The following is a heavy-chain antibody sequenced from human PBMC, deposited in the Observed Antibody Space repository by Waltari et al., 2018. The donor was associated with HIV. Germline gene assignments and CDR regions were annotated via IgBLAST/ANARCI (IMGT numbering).Heavy chain of an antibody. J-gene: IGHJ4*02. CDR2: IRSKAYGGTT. CDR1: GFTFGATP. CDR3: TKGRMTTDY. Sequence: EVQLVESGGGLVRPGRSRQLSCTPTGFTFGATPMTWFRQAPGKGLELVCCIRSKAYGGTTEYAASVKGRFTISRDDSRSIAYLQMNSLQTEDTAVYYCTKGRMTTDYWGQGTLVTVSS. V-gene: IGHV3-49*05. D-gene: IGHD4-17*01.